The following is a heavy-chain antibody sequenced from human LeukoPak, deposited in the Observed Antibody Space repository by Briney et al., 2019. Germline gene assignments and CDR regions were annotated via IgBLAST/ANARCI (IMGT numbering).Heavy chain of an antibody. CDR2: IDPSGGTS. V-gene: IGHV1-46*01. D-gene: IGHD2-2*01. J-gene: IGHJ6*03. CDR3: ARHLIKDSVVVVGEPPSKYMDV. Sequence: ASVKVSCKASGYTFTNFYMHWVRQAPGQGLEWMGIIDPSGGTSNYAQKFEGRVTMTRDTSTSTVYMELSGLRSEHTAVYYCARHLIKDSVVVVGEPPSKYMDVWGKGTTVTVSS. CDR1: GYTFTNFY.